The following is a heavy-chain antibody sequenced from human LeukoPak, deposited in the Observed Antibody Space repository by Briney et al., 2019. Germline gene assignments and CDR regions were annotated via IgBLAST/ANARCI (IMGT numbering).Heavy chain of an antibody. CDR2: ISGSGGGT. CDR1: GFTFSSYS. J-gene: IGHJ4*02. Sequence: WGSLTLSCAASGFTFSSYSMSWVRHAPGQGLEWDSAISGSGGGTYYANSVEGPCTISSDNYKNTLYVQINGLRAEDTAVYYCAKEWKQLSIWGQGTLVTVSS. D-gene: IGHD5-18*01. CDR3: AKEWKQLSI. V-gene: IGHV3-23*01.